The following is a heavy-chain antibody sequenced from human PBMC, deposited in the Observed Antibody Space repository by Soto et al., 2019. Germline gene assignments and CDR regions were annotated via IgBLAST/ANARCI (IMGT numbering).Heavy chain of an antibody. V-gene: IGHV1-69*13. CDR2: IIPIFGTA. CDR1: GGTFSSYA. CDR3: ATLRQFWSGYYSNYGMDV. D-gene: IGHD3-3*01. Sequence: ASVKVSCKASGGTFSSYAISGVRQAPGQGLEWMGGIIPIFGTANYAQKFQGRVTITADESTSTAYMELSSLRSEDTAVYYCATLRQFWSGYYSNYGMDVWGQGTTVTVSS. J-gene: IGHJ6*02.